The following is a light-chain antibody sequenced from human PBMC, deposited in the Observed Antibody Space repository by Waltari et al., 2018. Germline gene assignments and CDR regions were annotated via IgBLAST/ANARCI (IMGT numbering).Light chain of an antibody. J-gene: IGLJ2*01. Sequence: QSVLTQPPSVYGAPGQRVTISCTGSSSNIGANFDVHWYQHLPGTAPRLLIYGNFNRPSGVPDRFSGSKSGTSASLAITGLQAEDEANYYCQSYDSSLSLVVFGGGTKLTVL. CDR3: QSYDSSLSLVV. CDR2: GNF. CDR1: SSNIGANFD. V-gene: IGLV1-40*01.